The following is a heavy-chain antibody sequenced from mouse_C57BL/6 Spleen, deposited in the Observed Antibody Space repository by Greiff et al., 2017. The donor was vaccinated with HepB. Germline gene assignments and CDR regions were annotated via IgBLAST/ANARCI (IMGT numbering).Heavy chain of an antibody. V-gene: IGHV1-80*01. CDR3: ARGNYYGSSYYAMDY. CDR1: GSAFSSYW. J-gene: IGHJ4*01. CDR2: IYPGDGDT. D-gene: IGHD1-1*01. Sequence: VPLQQSGAELVKPGASVKISCKASGSAFSSYWMNWVKQRPGKGLEWIGQIYPGDGDTNYNGKFKGKATLTADKSSSTAYMQLSSLTSEDSAVYFCARGNYYGSSYYAMDYWGQGTSVTVSS.